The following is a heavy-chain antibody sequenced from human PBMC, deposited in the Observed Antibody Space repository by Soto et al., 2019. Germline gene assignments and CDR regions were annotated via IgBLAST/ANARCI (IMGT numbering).Heavy chain of an antibody. CDR3: ARVHDSLTGWMSTF. CDR2: ISAYNGNI. V-gene: IGHV1-18*01. D-gene: IGHD3-9*01. CDR1: GYAFTNYG. J-gene: IGHJ4*02. Sequence: QVRLVQSGAEVKKPGASVKVSCKTYGYAFTNYGINWVRQAPGQGLEWMGWISAYNGNIVYAPYFRGRATLTTDTSTRAAYMGLRSRRTDDTAVDYCARVHDSLTGWMSTFWGQGTLVTVS.